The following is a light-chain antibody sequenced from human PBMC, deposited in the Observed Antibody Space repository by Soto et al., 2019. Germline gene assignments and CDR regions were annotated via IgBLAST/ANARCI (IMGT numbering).Light chain of an antibody. V-gene: IGKV3-20*01. CDR3: QQYGSSGT. J-gene: IGKJ1*01. Sequence: EIVLTHSPSTLSLSPGGRSNLSCRASQSVSKNYLAWYKQKPGQAPRLLIYGASNRATGIPDRLSGSGSGTEFTLTISRLEPEDFAVYYCQQYGSSGTFGQGTKVDIK. CDR1: QSVSKNY. CDR2: GAS.